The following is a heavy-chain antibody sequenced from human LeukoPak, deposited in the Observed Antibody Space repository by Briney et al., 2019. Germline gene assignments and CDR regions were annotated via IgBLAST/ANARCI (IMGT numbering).Heavy chain of an antibody. J-gene: IGHJ6*04. D-gene: IGHD6-13*01. CDR1: GFTFSSYD. V-gene: IGHV3-21*01. Sequence: GGSLRLSCAASGFTFSSYDMNWVRQAQGKGLEWVSYLSRSSSHRYYADSVRGRFTISRDNAENSLYLQMNSLRGDDTAVYYCARDDAAAARASGMDVWGKGTTVTVSS. CDR2: LSRSSSHR. CDR3: ARDDAAAARASGMDV.